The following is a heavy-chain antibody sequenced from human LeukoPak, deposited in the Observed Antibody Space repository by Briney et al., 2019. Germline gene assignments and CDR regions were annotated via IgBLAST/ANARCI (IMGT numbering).Heavy chain of an antibody. V-gene: IGHV3-21*01. CDR2: ISSSSSYI. Sequence: GGTLRLSCAASGFTFSIDSMNWVRQGPRKGLEWVLSISSSSSYIYYADSVKGRFTISRDNAKNSLYLQMNSLRVEDTAVYYCARVGYSSSWYYAFDIWGQGTMVTVSS. CDR3: ARVGYSSSWYYAFDI. CDR1: GFTFSIDS. J-gene: IGHJ3*02. D-gene: IGHD6-13*01.